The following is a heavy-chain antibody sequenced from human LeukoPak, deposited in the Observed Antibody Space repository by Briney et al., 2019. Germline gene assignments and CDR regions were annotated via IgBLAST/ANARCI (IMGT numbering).Heavy chain of an antibody. V-gene: IGHV3-7*01. D-gene: IGHD3-9*01. Sequence: GGSLRLSSAVSGFTFCSYTMSWVPPAPGKGREWGANIKQDGSEKYYVDSVKGRFTISRDNAKNSLYLQMNSLRAEDTAVYYCASVRYFDWLLPDYWGQGTLVTVSS. J-gene: IGHJ4*02. CDR1: GFTFCSYT. CDR2: IKQDGSEK. CDR3: ASVRYFDWLLPDY.